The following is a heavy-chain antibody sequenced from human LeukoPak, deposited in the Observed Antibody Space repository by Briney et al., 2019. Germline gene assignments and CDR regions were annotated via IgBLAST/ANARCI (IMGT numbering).Heavy chain of an antibody. CDR1: GFTFTTYW. CDR3: AKDLSDYYGGGDI. D-gene: IGHD3-10*01. J-gene: IGHJ3*02. Sequence: GGSLRLSCAASGFTFTTYWMHWVRQAPGKGLVWVSHINSDGSITSYADSVKGRFTISRDNSKNTLYLQMNSLRAEDTAVYYCAKDLSDYYGGGDIWGQGTMVTVSS. CDR2: INSDGSIT. V-gene: IGHV3-74*01.